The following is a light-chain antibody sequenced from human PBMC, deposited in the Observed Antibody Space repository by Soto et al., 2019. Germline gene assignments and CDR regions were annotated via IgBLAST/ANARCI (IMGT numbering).Light chain of an antibody. CDR2: GAS. CDR1: QSVSSN. CDR3: QQYGSSPRT. J-gene: IGKJ1*01. V-gene: IGKV3-15*01. Sequence: EIVMTQSPATLSVSPGERATLSCRASQSVSSNLAWYQQKPGQAPRLLIYGASTRATGIPARFIGSGSGTEFTLTISSLQSEDFAVYYCQQYGSSPRTFGQGTKVEIK.